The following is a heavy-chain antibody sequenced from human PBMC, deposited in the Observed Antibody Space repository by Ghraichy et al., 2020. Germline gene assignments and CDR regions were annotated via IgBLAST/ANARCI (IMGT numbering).Heavy chain of an antibody. CDR1: GGSIKTYS. CDR3: ARDAPDYGGNGLDY. CDR2: IDDSGST. Sequence: SETLSLTCAVSGGSIKTYSWTWIRQPPGKGLEWIGSIDDSGSTKYNPPLKNRVTISLDTSKNQFSLKLTSVTAADTAFYFCARDAPDYGGNGLDYWGQGTLVGVS. D-gene: IGHD4-23*01. V-gene: IGHV4-59*01. J-gene: IGHJ4*02.